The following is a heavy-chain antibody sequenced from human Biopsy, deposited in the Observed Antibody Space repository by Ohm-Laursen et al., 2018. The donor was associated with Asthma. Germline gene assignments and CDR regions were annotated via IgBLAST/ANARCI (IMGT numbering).Heavy chain of an antibody. V-gene: IGHV1-69*13. Sequence: SVKVSCKASGDSFSNYAISWVRQAPGQGLEWMGGLIPVLGTPDHAQMFGGRVTITADESTSTAYMELSSLSSEDTAVYYCARGYSGSDRIVYYYSGLEVWGQGTTITVSS. D-gene: IGHD5-12*01. CDR3: ARGYSGSDRIVYYYSGLEV. J-gene: IGHJ6*02. CDR2: LIPVLGTP. CDR1: GDSFSNYA.